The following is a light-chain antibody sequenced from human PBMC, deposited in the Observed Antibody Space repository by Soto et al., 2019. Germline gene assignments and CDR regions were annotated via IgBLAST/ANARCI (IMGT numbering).Light chain of an antibody. Sequence: QSALTQPASVSGSPGQSITISCTGTSSDVGAYNYVSWYQQHPGKAPKLMIFEVSDRPSGVSNRFSGSKSGNTASLTISGPQAEDEDYYYCTSYTSSNTLVFGGGTKLTVL. CDR2: EVS. V-gene: IGLV2-14*01. J-gene: IGLJ2*01. CDR3: TSYTSSNTLV. CDR1: SSDVGAYNY.